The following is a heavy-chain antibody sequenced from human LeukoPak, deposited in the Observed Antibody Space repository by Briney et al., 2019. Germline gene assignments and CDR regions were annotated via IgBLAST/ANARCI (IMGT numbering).Heavy chain of an antibody. CDR2: ISSSSSYI. CDR1: GFTFSSYS. D-gene: IGHD3-10*01. V-gene: IGHV3-21*01. CDR3: ARYMVRGVIKSFDY. Sequence: GGSLRLSCAASGFTFSSYSMNWVRQAPGKGLEWVSSISSSSSYIYYADSVKGRFTISRDNAKNSLYLQMNSLRAEDTAVYHCARYMVRGVIKSFDYWGQGTLVTVSS. J-gene: IGHJ4*02.